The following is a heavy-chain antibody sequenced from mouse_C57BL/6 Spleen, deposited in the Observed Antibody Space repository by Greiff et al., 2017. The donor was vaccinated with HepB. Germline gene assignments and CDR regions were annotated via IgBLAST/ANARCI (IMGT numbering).Heavy chain of an antibody. CDR2: IWGVGST. Sequence: VKLMESGPGLVAPSQSLSITCTVSGFSLTSYGVDWVRQSPGKGLEWLGVIWGVGSTNYNSALNSRLSISKDNTKSQVFLKRNSLQTDDTAMYYSASGGFAYWGQGTLVTVSA. CDR1: GFSLTSYG. CDR3: ASGGFAY. J-gene: IGHJ3*01. V-gene: IGHV2-6*01.